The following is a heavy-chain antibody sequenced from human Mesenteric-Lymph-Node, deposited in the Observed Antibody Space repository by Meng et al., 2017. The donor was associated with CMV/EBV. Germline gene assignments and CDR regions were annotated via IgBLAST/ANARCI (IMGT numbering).Heavy chain of an antibody. Sequence: GESLKISCAASGFTFSSSWMHWVCQAPEKGLEWVSAISGSGGGTYYADSVKGRFTISRVNSKNTLYLQMNSLRAEDTAVYYCAKEGAVSLDYWGQGTLVTVSS. V-gene: IGHV3-23*01. D-gene: IGHD3-16*02. J-gene: IGHJ4*02. CDR3: AKEGAVSLDY. CDR2: ISGSGGGT. CDR1: GFTFSSSW.